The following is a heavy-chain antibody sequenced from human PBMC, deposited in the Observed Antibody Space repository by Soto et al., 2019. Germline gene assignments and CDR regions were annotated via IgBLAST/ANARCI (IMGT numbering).Heavy chain of an antibody. CDR2: IVPSGGRT. J-gene: IGHJ4*02. CDR3: VKYLEVLSTRFVS. D-gene: IGHD1-26*01. V-gene: IGHV3-23*01. Sequence: PGGSLRLSCAASGFTFANYAMGWVRQAPGKGLEWVSGIVPSGGRTFYADSAKGRFTISRDNSNNTLYLQMSSLRAEDTAMYYCVKYLEVLSTRFVSSGQAPPVTVSS. CDR1: GFTFANYA.